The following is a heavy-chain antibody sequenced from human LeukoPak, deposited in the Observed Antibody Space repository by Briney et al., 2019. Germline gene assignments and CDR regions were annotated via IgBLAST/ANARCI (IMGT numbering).Heavy chain of an antibody. CDR3: EHGTNLDAFDI. CDR1: GGSISSSNW. V-gene: IGHV4-4*02. CDR2: IYHSGST. D-gene: IGHD5-24*01. Sequence: SETLSLTCAVSGGSISSSNWWSWVRQPPGKGLEWIGEIYHSGSTNYNPSLKSRVTISVDKSKNQFSLKMRSVTAADTAVYYCEHGTNLDAFDIWGQGTMVTVSS. J-gene: IGHJ3*02.